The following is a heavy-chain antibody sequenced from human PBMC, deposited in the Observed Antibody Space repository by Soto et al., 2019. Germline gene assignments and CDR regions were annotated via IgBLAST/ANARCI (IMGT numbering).Heavy chain of an antibody. D-gene: IGHD6-13*01. CDR2: ISAYNGNT. Sequence: ASVKVSCKASGYTFTSYGISWVRQAPGQGLEWMGWISAYNGNTNYAQKLQGRVTMTTDTSTSTAYMELRSLRSDDTAVYYCARLQVSIAAAGMDYYYYYMDVWGKGTTVTVSS. CDR3: ARLQVSIAAAGMDYYYYYMDV. V-gene: IGHV1-18*01. CDR1: GYTFTSYG. J-gene: IGHJ6*03.